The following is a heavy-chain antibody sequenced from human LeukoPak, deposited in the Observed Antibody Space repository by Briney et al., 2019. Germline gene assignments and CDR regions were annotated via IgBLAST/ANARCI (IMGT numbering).Heavy chain of an antibody. CDR3: APSSGSDAFDI. J-gene: IGHJ3*02. D-gene: IGHD3-10*01. CDR1: GGSISSYY. V-gene: IGHV4-59*01. CDR2: IYYSGST. Sequence: SETLSLTCTVSGGSISSYYWSWIRQPPGKGLEWIGYIYYSGSTNYNPSLKSRVTISVDTSKHQFSMKLSTVTAADTALYYCAPSSGSDAFDIWGQETMGTVSS.